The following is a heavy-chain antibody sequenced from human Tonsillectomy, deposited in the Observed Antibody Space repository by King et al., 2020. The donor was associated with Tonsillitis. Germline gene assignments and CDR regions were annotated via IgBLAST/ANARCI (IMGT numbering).Heavy chain of an antibody. CDR3: ATPYSSSSEDYYYYGMDV. V-gene: IGHV3-53*01. D-gene: IGHD6-6*01. J-gene: IGHJ6*02. CDR2: IYSGGST. Sequence: VQLVESGGGLIQPGGSLRLSCAASGFTVSSNYMSWVRQAPGKGLEWVSVIYSGGSTYYADSVKGRFTISRDNSKNTLYLQMNSLRAEDTAVYYCATPYSSSSEDYYYYGMDVWGQGTTVTVSS. CDR1: GFTVSSNY.